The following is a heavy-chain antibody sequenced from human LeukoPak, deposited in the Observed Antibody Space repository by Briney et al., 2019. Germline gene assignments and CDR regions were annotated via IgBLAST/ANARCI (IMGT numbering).Heavy chain of an antibody. CDR2: ISSSSSYI. CDR3: ARVVGIAAAGTPH. J-gene: IGHJ4*02. CDR1: GFTFSSYS. Sequence: GGSLRLSCAASGFTFSSYSMNWVRQAPGKVLEWVSSISSSSSYIYYADSVKGRFTISRDNAKNSLYLQMNGLRAEDTAVYYCARVVGIAAAGTPHWGKGTLVTVSS. D-gene: IGHD6-13*01. V-gene: IGHV3-21*01.